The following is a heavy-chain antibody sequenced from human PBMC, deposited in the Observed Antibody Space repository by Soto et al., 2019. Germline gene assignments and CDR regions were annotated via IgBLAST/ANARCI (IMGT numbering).Heavy chain of an antibody. CDR2: ISSSSSYI. CDR3: ARDKVRTGIAAAGTGDYYYYGMDV. V-gene: IGHV3-21*01. D-gene: IGHD6-13*01. J-gene: IGHJ6*02. CDR1: GFTFSSYS. Sequence: GGSLRLSCAASGFTFSSYSMNWVRQAPRKGLEWVSSISSSSSYIYYADSVKGRFTISRDNAKNSLYLQMNSLRAEDTAVYYCARDKVRTGIAAAGTGDYYYYGMDVWGQGTTVTVSS.